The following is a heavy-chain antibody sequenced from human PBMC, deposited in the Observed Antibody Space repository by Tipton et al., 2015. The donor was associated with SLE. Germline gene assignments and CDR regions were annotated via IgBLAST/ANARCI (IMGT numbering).Heavy chain of an antibody. J-gene: IGHJ6*02. CDR3: AKGDRITSYYYGMDV. CDR2: INSDGSST. V-gene: IGHV3-74*01. CDR1: GFTVSSYW. D-gene: IGHD1-14*01. Sequence: SLRLSCAASGFTVSSYWMHWVRQAPGKGLVWVSRINSDGSSTSYADSVKGRFTISRDNSKNTLYLQMNSLRAEDTAVYYCAKGDRITSYYYGMDVWGQGTTVTVSS.